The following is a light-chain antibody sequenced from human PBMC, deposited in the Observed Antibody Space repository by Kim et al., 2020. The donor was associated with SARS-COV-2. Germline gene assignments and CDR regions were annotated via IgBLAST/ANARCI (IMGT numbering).Light chain of an antibody. CDR2: GAS. V-gene: IGKV3-15*01. Sequence: EIVMTQSPATLSVSPGERATLSCRASQSVSINLAWYQQKPGQAPRLLIYGASTRATGIPARFIGSGSGTEFTLTISSLQSEDFAVYYCQQYNNWPLTFGGGTKVDIK. CDR1: QSVSIN. CDR3: QQYNNWPLT. J-gene: IGKJ4*01.